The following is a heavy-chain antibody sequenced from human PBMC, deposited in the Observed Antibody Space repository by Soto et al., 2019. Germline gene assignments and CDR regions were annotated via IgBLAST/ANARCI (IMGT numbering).Heavy chain of an antibody. CDR2: IYYSGST. CDR3: ARHSRGIVVVQAAVEY. CDR1: GGSVSSGSYY. D-gene: IGHD2-2*01. V-gene: IGHV4-61*01. Sequence: SETLSLTCTVSGGSVSSGSYYLSWIRQPPGKGLEWIGYIYYSGSTNYNPSLKSRVTISVDTSKNQFSLKLSSVTAADTAVYYCARHSRGIVVVQAAVEYWGQGTLVTVSS. J-gene: IGHJ4*02.